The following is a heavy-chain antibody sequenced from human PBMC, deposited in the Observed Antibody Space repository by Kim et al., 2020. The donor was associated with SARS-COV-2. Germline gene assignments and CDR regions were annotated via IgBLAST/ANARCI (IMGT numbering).Heavy chain of an antibody. CDR3: ARLPGITGTTHRPGGTYYYYYYMDV. V-gene: IGHV4-34*01. J-gene: IGHJ6*03. CDR2: INHSGST. Sequence: SETLSLTCAVYGGSFSGYYWSWIRQPPGKGLEWIGEINHSGSTNYNPSLKSRVTISVDTSKNQFSLKLSSVTAADTAVYYCARLPGITGTTHRPGGTYYYYYYMDVWGKGTTVTVSS. D-gene: IGHD1-7*01. CDR1: GGSFSGYY.